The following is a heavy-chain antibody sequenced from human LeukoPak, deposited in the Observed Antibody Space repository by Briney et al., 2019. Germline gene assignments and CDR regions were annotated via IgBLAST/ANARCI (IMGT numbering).Heavy chain of an antibody. CDR1: GGSFSGYY. V-gene: IGHV4-59*01. J-gene: IGHJ6*02. Sequence: SETLSLTCAVYGGSFSGYYWSWIRQPPGKGLEWIGYIYYSGSTNYNPSLKSRVTISVDTSKNQFSLKLSSVTAADTAVYYCARVDHSSGWSDYYYGMDVWGQGTTVTVSS. CDR2: IYYSGST. D-gene: IGHD6-19*01. CDR3: ARVDHSSGWSDYYYGMDV.